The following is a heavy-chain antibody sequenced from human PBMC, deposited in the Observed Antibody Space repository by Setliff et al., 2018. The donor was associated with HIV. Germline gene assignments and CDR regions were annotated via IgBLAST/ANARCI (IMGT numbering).Heavy chain of an antibody. CDR1: GGSISPYY. V-gene: IGHV4-4*08. Sequence: SETLSLTCTASGGSISPYYWSWVRQPPGKGLEWIGFVYNTGTTSSNPSLKSRVTTSVDTSKNQFSLKLSSVTAADTAIYYCATGTAATGTGVGYWGQGTLVTVSS. J-gene: IGHJ4*02. CDR2: VYNTGTT. D-gene: IGHD6-13*01. CDR3: ATGTAATGTGVGY.